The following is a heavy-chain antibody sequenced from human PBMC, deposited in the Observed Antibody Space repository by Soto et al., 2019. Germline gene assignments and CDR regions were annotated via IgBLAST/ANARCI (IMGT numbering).Heavy chain of an antibody. CDR3: AREDSSGWYRGPYFDY. J-gene: IGHJ4*02. V-gene: IGHV3-74*01. CDR1: GFTISSYW. Sequence: EVQLVESGGGLVQPGGSLRLSCAASGFTISSYWMHWVRQAPGKGLVWVSRINSDGSSTSYADSVKGRFTISRDNAKNTLYLQMNSLRAEDTAVYYCAREDSSGWYRGPYFDYWGQGTLVTVSS. D-gene: IGHD6-19*01. CDR2: INSDGSST.